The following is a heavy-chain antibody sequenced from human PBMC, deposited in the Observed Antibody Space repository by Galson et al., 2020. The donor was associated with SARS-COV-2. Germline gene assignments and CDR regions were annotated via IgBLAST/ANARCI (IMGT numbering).Heavy chain of an antibody. Sequence: SETLSLTCAVSGGSISSGGYSWSWIRQPPGKGLEWIGYIYHSGSTYYNPSLKSRVTISVDRSKNQFSLKLSSVTAADTAVYYCATQYYYGSGTDDAFDIWGQGQWSPSLQ. V-gene: IGHV4-30-2*01. J-gene: IGHJ3*02. CDR1: GGSISSGGYS. D-gene: IGHD3-10*01. CDR3: ATQYYYGSGTDDAFDI. CDR2: IYHSGST.